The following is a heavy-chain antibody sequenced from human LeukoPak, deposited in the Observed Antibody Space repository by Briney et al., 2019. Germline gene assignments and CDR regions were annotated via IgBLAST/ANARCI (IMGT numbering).Heavy chain of an antibody. CDR2: ISSYSSYI. Sequence: GGSLRLSCAASGFTFSSYSMNWVRQAPGKGLEWVSSISSYSSYISYADSAKGRFTISRDNSKNSLYLQMNSLRAEDTAVYYCARHRYSSGRYSDYWGQGTLVTVSS. V-gene: IGHV3-21*01. CDR3: ARHRYSSGRYSDY. J-gene: IGHJ4*02. CDR1: GFTFSSYS. D-gene: IGHD6-19*01.